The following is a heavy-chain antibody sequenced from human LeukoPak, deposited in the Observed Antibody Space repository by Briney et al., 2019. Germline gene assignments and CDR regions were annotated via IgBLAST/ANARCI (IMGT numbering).Heavy chain of an antibody. CDR1: GFNFNTYT. CDR3: ARDRSADAISEY. Sequence: PGGSLRLSCLASGFNFNTYTLNWVRQAPGKRPEWLSAITCGHGATYYADSVTGRFTISRDYSRNTVYLHMRALRAEDTAGYYCARDRSADAISEYWGQGTLVAFSS. J-gene: IGHJ4*02. V-gene: IGHV3-23*01. D-gene: IGHD2-2*01. CDR2: ITCGHGAT.